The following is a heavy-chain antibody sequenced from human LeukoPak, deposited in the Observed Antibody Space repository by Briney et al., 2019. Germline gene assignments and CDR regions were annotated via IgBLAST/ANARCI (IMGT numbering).Heavy chain of an antibody. CDR3: AKQRSRWPFEYIDY. CDR1: GFTFSTHA. CDR2: VSGSGDST. Sequence: PGGSLRLSCAASGFTFSTHAMSWDRQAPGKGLEWVSAVSGSGDSTYYADSVKGRFTISRDNSKNTLYLQMNTLRAEDTAVYYCAKQRSRWPFEYIDYWGQGTLVTVSS. J-gene: IGHJ4*02. V-gene: IGHV3-23*01. D-gene: IGHD6-13*01.